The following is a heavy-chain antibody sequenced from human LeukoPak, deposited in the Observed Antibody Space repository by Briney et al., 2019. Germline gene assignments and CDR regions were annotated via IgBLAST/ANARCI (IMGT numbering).Heavy chain of an antibody. CDR3: ARGFRGFDY. V-gene: IGHV3-7*01. J-gene: IGHJ4*02. CDR1: GFTFNNYA. Sequence: PGGSLRLSCVSSGFTFNNYAMNWVRQAPGKGLEWVANIKQDGSEKYYVDSVKGRFTISRDNAKNSLYLQMNSLRAEDTAVYYCARGFRGFDYWGQGTLVTVSS. CDR2: IKQDGSEK.